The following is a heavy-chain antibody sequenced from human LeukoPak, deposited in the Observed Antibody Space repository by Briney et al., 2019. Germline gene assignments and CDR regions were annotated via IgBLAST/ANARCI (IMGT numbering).Heavy chain of an antibody. CDR2: IIPIFGTA. D-gene: IGHD3-22*01. CDR3: ASPYYYDSSGYTPYYYYYYMDV. V-gene: IGHV1-69*05. CDR1: GGTFSSYA. Sequence: VASVKVSCKASGGTFSSYAISWVRQAPGQGLEWMGGIIPIFGTANYAQKFQGRVTITTDESTCTAYMELSSLRSEDTAVYYCASPYYYDSSGYTPYYYYYYMDVWGKGTTVTVSS. J-gene: IGHJ6*03.